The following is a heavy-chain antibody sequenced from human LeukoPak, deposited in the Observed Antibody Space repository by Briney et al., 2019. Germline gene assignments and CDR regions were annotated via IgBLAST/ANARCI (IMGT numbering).Heavy chain of an antibody. V-gene: IGHV3-30-3*01. CDR2: ISYDGSNK. CDR3: ARGGRGWYGYYYVMEV. CDR1: GFTFSSYA. Sequence: GGSLRLSCAASGFTFSSYAMHWVRQAPGKGLEWVAVISYDGSNKYYADSVKGRFTISRDSSKNTLYLQMNSLRAEDTAVYYCARGGRGWYGYYYVMEVWGQGPRSPSP. J-gene: IGHJ6*02. D-gene: IGHD6-19*01.